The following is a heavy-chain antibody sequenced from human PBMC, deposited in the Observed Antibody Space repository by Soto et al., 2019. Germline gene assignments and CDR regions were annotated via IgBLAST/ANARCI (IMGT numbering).Heavy chain of an antibody. CDR3: ERDDATYCGGDCYRYFFYGLDV. D-gene: IGHD2-21*02. J-gene: IGHJ6*02. V-gene: IGHV1-69*01. CDR2: IIPMFGTA. CDR1: GGTFINHA. Sequence: QVQLVQSGAEVKKPGSSVKISCKASGGTFINHAFSWVRQAPGQGLEWMGGIIPMFGTADYSQKFQGRVTITADESTTTAHMELSSLRSDDSAVYYCERDDATYCGGDCYRYFFYGLDVWGQGTTVTVSS.